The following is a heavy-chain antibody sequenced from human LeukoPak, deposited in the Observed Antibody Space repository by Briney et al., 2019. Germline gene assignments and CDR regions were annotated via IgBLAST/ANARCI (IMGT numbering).Heavy chain of an antibody. D-gene: IGHD1-26*01. CDR2: INPNNGGT. V-gene: IGHV1-2*02. CDR3: ARGIVGAHQLIAY. CDR1: RYTFTGYN. J-gene: IGHJ4*02. Sequence: ASVKVSCKAFRYTFTGYNTHWVRQAPGQGLEWMGWINPNNGGTNFAQKFQGRVTMTRDTSISTAYMELSSLTSDDTAVYYCARGIVGAHQLIAYWGQGTLVTVSS.